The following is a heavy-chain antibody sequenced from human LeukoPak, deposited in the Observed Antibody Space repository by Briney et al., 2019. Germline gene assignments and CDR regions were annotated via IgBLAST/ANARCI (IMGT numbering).Heavy chain of an antibody. Sequence: GSLRLSCAASGFTFSSYSMNWVRQAPGKGLEWLSIIYAGGNTYSADSVKGRFTISRDNSRNTVYLQMNNLRDDDTAVYYCARGQTDLLRNYFDYWGPGTPVTVSS. J-gene: IGHJ4*02. CDR3: ARGQTDLLRNYFDY. CDR1: GFTFSSYS. CDR2: IYAGGNT. V-gene: IGHV3-66*01.